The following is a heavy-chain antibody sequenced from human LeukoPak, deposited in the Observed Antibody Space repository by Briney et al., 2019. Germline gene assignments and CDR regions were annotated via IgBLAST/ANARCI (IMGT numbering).Heavy chain of an antibody. J-gene: IGHJ4*02. CDR3: AHSVYCSSTSCSNYYFDY. V-gene: IGHV2-5*02. CDR1: GFSLSTSGVG. Sequence: SGPTPVNPTQTLTLTSTFSGFSLSTSGVGVGWIRQPPGKALEWLALIYWDDDKRYSPSLKSRLTITKDTSKNQVLLTMSNMVPVDTATYYCAHSVYCSSTSCSNYYFDYWGQGTLVTVSS. D-gene: IGHD2-2*01. CDR2: IYWDDDK.